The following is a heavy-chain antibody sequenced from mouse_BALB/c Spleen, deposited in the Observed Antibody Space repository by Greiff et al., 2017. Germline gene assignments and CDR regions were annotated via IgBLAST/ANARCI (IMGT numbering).Heavy chain of an antibody. CDR1: GFTFSSFG. J-gene: IGHJ1*01. V-gene: IGHV5-17*02. CDR3: ARSGNYYGSSSWYFDV. D-gene: IGHD1-1*01. CDR2: ISSGSSTI. Sequence: EVMLVESGGGLVQPGGSRKLSCAASGFTFSSFGMHWVRQAPEKGLEWVAYISSGSSTIYYADTVKGRFTISRDNPKNTLFLQMTSLRSEDTAMYYCARSGNYYGSSSWYFDVWGAGTTVTVSS.